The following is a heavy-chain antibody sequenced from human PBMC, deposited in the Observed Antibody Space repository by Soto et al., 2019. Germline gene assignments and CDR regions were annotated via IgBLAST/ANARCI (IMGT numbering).Heavy chain of an antibody. V-gene: IGHV6-1*01. CDR1: GDSVSNNGAA. CDR2: TYYRSQWHY. CDR3: ARDPPDFNSGFDY. J-gene: IGHJ4*02. Sequence: LSLTCAISGDSVSNNGAAWNWIRQSPSRGLEWLGRTYYRSQWHYDYATSVRSRITINPDTSKNQFSLQLNSVTPEDTAVYYCARDPPDFNSGFDYWGQGTLVTVSS. D-gene: IGHD1-26*01.